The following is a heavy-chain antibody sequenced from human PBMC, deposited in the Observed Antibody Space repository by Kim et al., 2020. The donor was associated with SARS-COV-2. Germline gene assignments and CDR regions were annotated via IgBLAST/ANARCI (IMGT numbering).Heavy chain of an antibody. D-gene: IGHD5-18*01. CDR2: IRSKAYGGTT. CDR1: GFTFGDYA. V-gene: IGHV3-49*04. J-gene: IGHJ6*03. Sequence: GGSLRLSCTASGFTFGDYAMSWVRQAPGKGLEWVGFIRSKAYGGTTEYAASVKGRFTISRDDSKSIAYLQMNSLKTEDTAVYYCTSSGYSYGLLRVHFPYYYYYMDVWGKGTTVTVSS. CDR3: TSSGYSYGLLRVHFPYYYYYMDV.